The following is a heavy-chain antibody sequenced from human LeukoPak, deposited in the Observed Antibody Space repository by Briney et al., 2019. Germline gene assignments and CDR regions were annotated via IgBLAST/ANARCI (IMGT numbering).Heavy chain of an antibody. CDR2: IYYSGNT. J-gene: IGHJ4*02. CDR3: ARTITTFGPLGYFDY. D-gene: IGHD3-3*01. CDR1: GTSISSGAYS. V-gene: IGHV4-31*03. Sequence: PSETLSLTCTVSGTSISSGAYSWSWVRQHPGKGLEWIAYIYYSGNTYYNPSLKRRVTISVDTSKNQFSLKLSSVTAADTAVYYCARTITTFGPLGYFDYWGQGTLVTVSS.